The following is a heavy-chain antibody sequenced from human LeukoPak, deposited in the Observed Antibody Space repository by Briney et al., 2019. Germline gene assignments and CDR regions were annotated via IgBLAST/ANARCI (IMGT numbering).Heavy chain of an antibody. CDR3: ARDEEGGSYPLDY. CDR2: INWNGGST. CDR1: GFTFDDYG. V-gene: IGHV3-20*04. J-gene: IGHJ4*02. Sequence: GGSLRLSCAASGFTFDDYGMSWVRQAPGKGLEWVAGINWNGGSTGYADSVKGRFTISRDNAKNSLYVQMNSLRAEDTALYYCARDEEGGSYPLDYWGQGTLVTVSS. D-gene: IGHD1-26*01.